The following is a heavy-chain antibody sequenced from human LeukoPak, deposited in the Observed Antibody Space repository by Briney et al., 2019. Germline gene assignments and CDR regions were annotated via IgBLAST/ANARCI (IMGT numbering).Heavy chain of an antibody. CDR1: GGSISSSSYY. CDR2: IYTSGST. J-gene: IGHJ4*02. Sequence: SETLSLTCTVSGGSISSSSYYWSWIRQPAGKGLEWIGRIYTSGSTNYNPSLKSRVTMSVDTSKNQFSLKLRSVTAADTAVYYCARDSYYYDSRGYYRFDYWGQGTLVTVSS. CDR3: ARDSYYYDSRGYYRFDY. V-gene: IGHV4-61*02. D-gene: IGHD3-22*01.